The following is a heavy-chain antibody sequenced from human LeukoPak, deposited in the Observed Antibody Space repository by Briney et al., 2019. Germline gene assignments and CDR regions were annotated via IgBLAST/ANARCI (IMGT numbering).Heavy chain of an antibody. CDR1: GGSISSHY. CDR2: IYYNVST. CDR3: ARAKGYNYGYGIDY. D-gene: IGHD5-18*01. Sequence: SETLSLTCTVSGGSISSHYWSWIRQPPGKALEWIGYIYYNVSTNYNPSLKSRVTISGGTSKNQFSLKMNSVTAADTAVYYCARAKGYNYGYGIDYWGQGTLVTVSS. V-gene: IGHV4-59*11. J-gene: IGHJ4*02.